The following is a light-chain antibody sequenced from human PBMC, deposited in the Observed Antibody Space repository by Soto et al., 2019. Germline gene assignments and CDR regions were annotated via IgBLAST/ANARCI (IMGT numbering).Light chain of an antibody. CDR1: QSLRSN. CDR2: GAS. Sequence: EIVMTQSPPTLSVSPWDGATLACRASQSLRSNLAWYQHKPGQAPRLLIYGASTRATGIPARFSGSGSGTDFTLTISGLQSEDSAVYYCQQYGYWPRTFGQGTKVDIK. J-gene: IGKJ1*01. CDR3: QQYGYWPRT. V-gene: IGKV3-15*01.